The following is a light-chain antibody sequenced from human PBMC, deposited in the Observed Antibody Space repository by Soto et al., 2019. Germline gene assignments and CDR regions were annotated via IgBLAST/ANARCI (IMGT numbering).Light chain of an antibody. CDR1: SSDVGTYNL. V-gene: IGLV2-23*02. CDR3: CSYAGSGTFYV. Sequence: QSALTQPASVSGSPGQSIHISCTGTSSDVGTYNLVSWYQQHPGKAPKLMIYEVNKRPSGVFNRFSGSKSGNTASLTISGLQAEDEADYYCCSYAGSGTFYVFGTGTKVTVL. CDR2: EVN. J-gene: IGLJ1*01.